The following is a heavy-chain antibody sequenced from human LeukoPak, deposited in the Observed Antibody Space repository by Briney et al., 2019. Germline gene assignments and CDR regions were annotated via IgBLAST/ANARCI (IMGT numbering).Heavy chain of an antibody. Sequence: ASVKVSCKASGGTFSSYAISWVRQAPGQGLEWMGGIIPIFGTANYAQKFQGRVTITADESTSTAYMELSSLRSEDTAVYYCARAQSKQIFGVVSLDYWGQGTLVTVSS. CDR2: IIPIFGTA. CDR3: ARAQSKQIFGVVSLDY. D-gene: IGHD3-3*01. V-gene: IGHV1-69*13. CDR1: GGTFSSYA. J-gene: IGHJ4*02.